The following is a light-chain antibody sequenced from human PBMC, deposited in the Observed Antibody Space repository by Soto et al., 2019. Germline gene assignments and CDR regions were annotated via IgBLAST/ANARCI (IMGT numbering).Light chain of an antibody. CDR1: SSNIGAGYD. V-gene: IGLV1-40*01. CDR2: GNT. Sequence: QSVLTLPPSVSGAPGQRVTISCTGSSSNIGAGYDVHWYQQLPGTAPKLVMYGNTNRPSGVPDRFSGSKSGTSASLAITGLQAEDEADYYCQSYDGTMSGSYVFGIGTKVTVL. CDR3: QSYDGTMSGSYV. J-gene: IGLJ1*01.